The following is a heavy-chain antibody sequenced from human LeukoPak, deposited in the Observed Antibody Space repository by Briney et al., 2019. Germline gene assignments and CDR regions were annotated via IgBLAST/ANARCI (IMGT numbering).Heavy chain of an antibody. J-gene: IGHJ3*02. Sequence: SGGSLRLSCAASGFTFSSYAMSWVRQAPGKGLEWVSAISGSGGSTYYADSVKGRFTISRDNSKNTLYLQMYSLRAEDTAVYYCAKVRSGYYRNAFDIWGQGTMVTVSS. V-gene: IGHV3-23*01. D-gene: IGHD3-22*01. CDR3: AKVRSGYYRNAFDI. CDR1: GFTFSSYA. CDR2: ISGSGGST.